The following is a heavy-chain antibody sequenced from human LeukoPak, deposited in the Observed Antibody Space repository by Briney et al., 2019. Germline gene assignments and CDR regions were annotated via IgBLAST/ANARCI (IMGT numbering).Heavy chain of an antibody. CDR1: GGSISSGDYY. Sequence: SETLSLTCTVSGGSISSGDYYWSWIRQPPGKGLEWIGSIYYSGSTYYNPSLKSRVTISVDTSKNQFSLKLSSVTAADTAVYYCARGICSSTSCYAAGYWGQGTLVTVSS. V-gene: IGHV4-39*07. CDR2: IYYSGST. CDR3: ARGICSSTSCYAAGY. D-gene: IGHD2-2*01. J-gene: IGHJ4*02.